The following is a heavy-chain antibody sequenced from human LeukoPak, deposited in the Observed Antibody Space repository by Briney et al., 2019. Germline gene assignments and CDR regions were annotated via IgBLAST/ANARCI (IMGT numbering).Heavy chain of an antibody. CDR1: GFTFDDYA. V-gene: IGHV3-9*01. D-gene: IGHD6-19*01. Sequence: PGGSLRLSCAASGFTFDDYAMHWVRQAPGTGLEWVSGISESSGTIIYADSVKGRFTISRDNAKNSLFLQMNSLRADDTALYYCAKRPRSGWFFDYWGQGTLVTVSS. CDR2: ISESSGTI. J-gene: IGHJ4*02. CDR3: AKRPRSGWFFDY.